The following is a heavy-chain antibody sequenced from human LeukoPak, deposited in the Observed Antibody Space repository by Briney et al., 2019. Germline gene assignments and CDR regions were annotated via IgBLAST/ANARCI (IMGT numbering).Heavy chain of an antibody. J-gene: IGHJ4*02. CDR2: IRNDGSDK. CDR1: GFTFSSYG. V-gene: IGHV3-30*02. Sequence: GGSLRLSCAASGFTFSSYGMHWVRQAPGKGLEWVTFIRNDGSDKNYADSVKGRFTISRDNSKNTLYLQMNSLRAEDTAVYCCANGAEGYCTSTSCYPFESWGQGTLVTVSS. D-gene: IGHD2-2*01. CDR3: ANGAEGYCTSTSCYPFES.